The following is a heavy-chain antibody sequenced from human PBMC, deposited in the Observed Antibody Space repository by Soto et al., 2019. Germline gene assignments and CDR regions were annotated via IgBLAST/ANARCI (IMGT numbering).Heavy chain of an antibody. J-gene: IGHJ4*02. CDR2: ISSSSSTI. V-gene: IGHV3-48*02. CDR1: GFTFSSYS. Sequence: EVQLVESGGGLVQPGGSLRLSCAASGFTFSSYSMNWVRQAPGKGLEWVSYISSSSSTIYYADSVKGRFTISRDNAKNSLYLPMNSLRDEDTAVYYCARNYYGSGSHWGQGTLVTVSS. D-gene: IGHD3-10*01. CDR3: ARNYYGSGSH.